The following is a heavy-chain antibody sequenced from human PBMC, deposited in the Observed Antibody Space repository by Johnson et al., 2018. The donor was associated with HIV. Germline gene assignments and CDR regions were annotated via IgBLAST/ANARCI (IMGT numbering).Heavy chain of an antibody. CDR2: IRWDGAIT. Sequence: VQLVESGGVVVQPGGSLRLSCAASGFTFDDYAMHWVRQAPGNGLEWVSLIRWDGAITHYADSVKGRFTISRANSRNSLYLQMKSLRPEDTALYYCARAEIYEGRVGDFSFDIWGRGTMVTVSS. CDR3: ARAEIYEGRVGDFSFDI. J-gene: IGHJ3*02. V-gene: IGHV3-43D*03. CDR1: GFTFDDYA. D-gene: IGHD3-10*01.